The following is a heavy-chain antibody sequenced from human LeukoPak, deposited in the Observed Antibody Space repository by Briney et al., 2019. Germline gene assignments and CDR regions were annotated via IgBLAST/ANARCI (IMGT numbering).Heavy chain of an antibody. CDR2: ISGSGGST. D-gene: IGHD3-10*01. J-gene: IGHJ4*02. CDR1: GFTFSSYA. CDR3: AKDGSGSYYNPLYYFDY. Sequence: GGSLRLSCAASGFTFSSYAMSWVRQAPGKGLEWVSAISGSGGSTYYADSVKGRFTISRDNSKNTLYLQMNSLRAEDTAVYYCAKDGSGSYYNPLYYFDYWGQGTLVTVSS. V-gene: IGHV3-23*01.